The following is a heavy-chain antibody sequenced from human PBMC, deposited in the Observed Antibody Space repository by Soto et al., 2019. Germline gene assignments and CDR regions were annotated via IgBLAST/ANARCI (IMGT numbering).Heavy chain of an antibody. CDR3: ATVQYANWFDP. Sequence: ASVKVSCKVSGYTLTELSMHWVRQAPGKGLEWMGGFDPEDGETIYAQKSQGRVTMTEDTSTDTAYMELSSLRSEDTAVYYCATVQYANWFDPWGQGTLVTSPQ. V-gene: IGHV1-24*01. D-gene: IGHD2-2*01. J-gene: IGHJ5*02. CDR1: GYTLTELS. CDR2: FDPEDGET.